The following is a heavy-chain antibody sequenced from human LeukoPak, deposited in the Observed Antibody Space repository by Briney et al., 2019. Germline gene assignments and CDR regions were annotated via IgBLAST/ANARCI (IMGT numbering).Heavy chain of an antibody. CDR1: GGSISSYY. V-gene: IGHV4-59*01. Sequence: SETLSLTCTVSGGSISSYYWSWIRQPPGKGLEWIGYIYYSGSTNYNPSLKSRVTISVDTSKNQFSLKLSSVTAADTAVYYCARALYGSGSSWFDPWGQGTLVTVPS. CDR2: IYYSGST. CDR3: ARALYGSGSSWFDP. J-gene: IGHJ5*02. D-gene: IGHD3-10*01.